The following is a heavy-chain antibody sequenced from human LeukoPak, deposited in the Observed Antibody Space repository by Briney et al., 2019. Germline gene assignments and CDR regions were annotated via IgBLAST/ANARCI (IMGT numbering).Heavy chain of an antibody. V-gene: IGHV1-69*05. J-gene: IGHJ4*02. CDR1: GYTFTSYD. CDR2: IIPIFGTA. CDR3: ARLASGSC. Sequence: ASVKVSCKASGYTFTSYDINWVRQATGQGLEWMGRIIPIFGTANYAQKFQGRVTITTGESTSTAYMELSSLRSEDTAVYYCARLASGSCWGQGTLVTVSS. D-gene: IGHD1-26*01.